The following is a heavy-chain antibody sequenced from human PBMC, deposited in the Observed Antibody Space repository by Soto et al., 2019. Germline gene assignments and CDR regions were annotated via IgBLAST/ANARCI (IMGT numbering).Heavy chain of an antibody. CDR1: GFSLSPSGVG. V-gene: IGHV2-5*02. J-gene: IGHJ4*02. D-gene: IGHD5-18*01. Sequence: QITLKESGPTLVKPTQTLTLTCTFSGFSLSPSGVGVGWIRQPPGKALEWLGIIFWDDDKRYRPSLKSRLTITKDTSKNQLVLTMTNMDPVDTATYYCAHLPWKQLRPRAPVVNWGQGTPVTVSS. CDR3: AHLPWKQLRPRAPVVN. CDR2: IFWDDDK.